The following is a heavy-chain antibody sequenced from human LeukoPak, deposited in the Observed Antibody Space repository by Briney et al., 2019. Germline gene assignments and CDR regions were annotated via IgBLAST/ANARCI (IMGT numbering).Heavy chain of an antibody. CDR1: GYTFTSYG. D-gene: IGHD5-24*01. CDR2: ISAYNGNT. V-gene: IGHV1-18*01. CDR3: ARDLRDGYNSWGET. Sequence: ASVTVSCMASGYTFTSYGISWVRQAPGQGLEWMGWISAYNGNTNYAQKLRGRVTMTTDTSTSTAYMELRSLRSDDTAVYYCARDLRDGYNSWGETWGQGTLVTVSS. J-gene: IGHJ5*02.